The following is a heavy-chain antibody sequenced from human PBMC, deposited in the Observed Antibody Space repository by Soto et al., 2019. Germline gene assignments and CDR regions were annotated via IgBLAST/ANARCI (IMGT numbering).Heavy chain of an antibody. CDR3: ARPDFTDYYYYGMDV. CDR1: GYSFTIYC. J-gene: IGHJ6*02. Sequence: GESLKISCKGSGYSFTIYCISWVLQMPWKGLEWMGRIDPSDSYTNYSPSFQGHVTISADKSISTAYLQWSSLKASDTAMYYCARPDFTDYYYYGMDVWGQGTTVTVSS. D-gene: IGHD3-3*01. CDR2: IDPSDSYT. V-gene: IGHV5-10-1*01.